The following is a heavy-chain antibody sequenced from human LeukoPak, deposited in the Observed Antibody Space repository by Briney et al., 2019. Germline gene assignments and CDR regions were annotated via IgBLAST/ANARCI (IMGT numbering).Heavy chain of an antibody. V-gene: IGHV4-38-2*02. CDR1: NYSISSGYY. CDR3: ARDISARYDY. D-gene: IGHD1-14*01. J-gene: IGHJ4*02. Sequence: SETLPLTCTVSNYSISSGYYWGWFRQPPGKGLEWIGSMHHSGSTYQTPSLKSRVTMSVDTSKNQFSLRLSSVTAADTAVYYCARDISARYDYWGQGALVTVSS. CDR2: MHHSGST.